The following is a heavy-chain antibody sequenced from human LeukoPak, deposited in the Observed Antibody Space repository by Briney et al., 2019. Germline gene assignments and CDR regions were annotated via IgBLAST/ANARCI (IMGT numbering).Heavy chain of an antibody. J-gene: IGHJ2*01. CDR2: IYYSGST. Sequence: SETLSLTCTVSGGSISSYYWIWIRQPPGKGLEWIGYIYYSGSTNYNPSLKSRVTISVDTSKNQFSLKLRSVTAADTAVYYCERREGDYGYWYFDLWGRGTLVTVSS. D-gene: IGHD4-17*01. CDR1: GGSISSYY. CDR3: ERREGDYGYWYFDL. V-gene: IGHV4-59*08.